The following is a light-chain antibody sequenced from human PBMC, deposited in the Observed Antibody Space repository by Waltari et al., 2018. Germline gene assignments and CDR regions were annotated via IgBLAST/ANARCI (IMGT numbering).Light chain of an antibody. CDR2: KAS. CDR1: QSINSW. J-gene: IGKJ1*01. CDR3: QQYNSYEWT. Sequence: TQFPSTLSASVGDRLTITCRASQSINSWLAWYQQKPGKAPKLLIYKASSLESGVPSRFSGSGSGTEFTLTISSLQPDDFATYYCQQYNSYEWTFGQGTKVTIK. V-gene: IGKV1-5*03.